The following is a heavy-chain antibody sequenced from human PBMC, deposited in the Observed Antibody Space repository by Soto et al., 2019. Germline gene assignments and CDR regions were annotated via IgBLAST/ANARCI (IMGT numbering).Heavy chain of an antibody. Sequence: PSETLSPTCTVSGLSFKSGSYSWSWLRHTPGKGLEWIGYVYHTGRTSSNPSLKSRVSVSMNTSQNTFPLNLISVTAADTVVYFIAIDFADLDSWGQGTLVTVSS. CDR2: VYHTGRT. D-gene: IGHD3-3*01. V-gene: IGHV4-61*01. J-gene: IGHJ4*02. CDR1: GLSFKSGSYS. CDR3: AIDFADLDS.